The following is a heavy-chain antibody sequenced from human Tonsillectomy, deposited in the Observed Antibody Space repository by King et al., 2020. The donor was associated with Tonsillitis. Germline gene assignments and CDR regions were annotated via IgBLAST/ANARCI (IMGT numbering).Heavy chain of an antibody. CDR2: IYYSGST. CDR1: GGSISSYY. V-gene: IGHV4-59*01. Sequence: QLQESGPGLVKPSETLSLTCTVSGGSISSYYWSWIRQPPGKGLEWIGYIYYSGSTNYNPSLKIRVTISVDTSNNQFSLMLSSVTAADTAVYYCARVAYDFWSGYYAYYYDSSGYYFDYWGQGTLVTVSS. J-gene: IGHJ4*01. CDR3: ARVAYDFWSGYYAYYYDSSGYYFDY. D-gene: IGHD3-22*01.